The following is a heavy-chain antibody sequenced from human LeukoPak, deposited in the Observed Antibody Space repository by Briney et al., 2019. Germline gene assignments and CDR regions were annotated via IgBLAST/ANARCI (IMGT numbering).Heavy chain of an antibody. J-gene: IGHJ4*02. CDR3: AKDTCGADCYSHYAH. CDR1: VHILSLHT. Sequence: GASLSLLCAVSVHILSLHTSRGARKAPGKGREWLSSIRGSGTRTLHAASAKRRLHISRDNSRHTLYFKMKSLRAEDTAVYYRAKDTCGADCYSHYAHWGEGTLVTLSS. D-gene: IGHD2-21*02. CDR2: IRGSGTRT. V-gene: IGHV3-23*01.